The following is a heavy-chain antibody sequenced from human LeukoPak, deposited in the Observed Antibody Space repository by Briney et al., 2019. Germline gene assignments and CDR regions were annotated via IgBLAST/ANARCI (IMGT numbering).Heavy chain of an antibody. J-gene: IGHJ4*02. D-gene: IGHD3-9*01. V-gene: IGHV3-20*01. CDR1: GFTFDVYG. CDR3: ARELGGRYFDRGGFDY. Sequence: GGSLRLSCAASGFTFDVYGMSWVRQAPGKGLEWVSGINWNGGSTGYADSVKGRFTISRDKDKNSLYLQMNSLRAEDTALYQCARELGGRYFDRGGFDYWGQGTLVTVSS. CDR2: INWNGGST.